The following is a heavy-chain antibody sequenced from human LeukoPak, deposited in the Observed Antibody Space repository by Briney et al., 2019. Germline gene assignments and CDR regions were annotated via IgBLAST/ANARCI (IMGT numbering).Heavy chain of an antibody. CDR3: TRLLEKLNPAEGNEGLFDS. Sequence: GGSLRLSCAASGFTFSGSAIHWVRQASGKGLEWVGRIRSKANSYATAYAESVKGRFTMSRDDSKNTAYLQMNSLKTEDTAVYYCTRLLEKLNPAEGNEGLFDSWGQGTLVTVSS. D-gene: IGHD1-1*01. CDR2: IRSKANSYAT. CDR1: GFTFSGSA. J-gene: IGHJ4*02. V-gene: IGHV3-73*01.